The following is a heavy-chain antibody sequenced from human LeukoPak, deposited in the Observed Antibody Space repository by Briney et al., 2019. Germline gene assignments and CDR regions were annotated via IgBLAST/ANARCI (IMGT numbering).Heavy chain of an antibody. CDR2: IIPIFGTA. CDR3: ASGVATIPSPFDY. Sequence: SVKVSCKASGCTFSSHGISWVRQAPGQGLEWMGGIIPIFGTANYAQKFQGRVTITADESTSTAYMELSSLRSEDTAVYYCASGVATIPSPFDYWGQGTLVTVSS. CDR1: GCTFSSHG. J-gene: IGHJ4*02. D-gene: IGHD5-12*01. V-gene: IGHV1-69*01.